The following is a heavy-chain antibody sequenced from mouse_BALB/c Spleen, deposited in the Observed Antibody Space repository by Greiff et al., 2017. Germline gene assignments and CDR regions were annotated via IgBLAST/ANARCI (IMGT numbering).Heavy chain of an antibody. CDR2: ISSGGSYT. CDR3: ARRNYRYGYFDG. Sequence: EVMLVESGGGLVKPGGSLKLSCAASGFTFSSYAMSWVRQSPEKRLEWVAEISSGGSYTYYPDTVTGRFTISRDNAKNTLYLEMSSLRSEDTAMYYCARRNYRYGYFDGWGGGSTGSV. J-gene: IGHJ1*01. V-gene: IGHV5-9-4*01. D-gene: IGHD2-14*01. CDR1: GFTFSSYA.